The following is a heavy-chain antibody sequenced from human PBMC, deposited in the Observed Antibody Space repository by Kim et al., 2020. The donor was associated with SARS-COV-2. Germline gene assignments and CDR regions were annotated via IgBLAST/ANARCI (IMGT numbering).Heavy chain of an antibody. V-gene: IGHV1-46*01. CDR2: INPSGGST. J-gene: IGHJ6*02. CDR3: ARPVGIAAAGKFYYYYGMDV. CDR1: GYTFTSYY. Sequence: ASVKVSCKASGYTFTSYYMHWVRQAPGQGLEWMGIINPSGGSTSYAQKFQGRVTMTRDTSTSTVYMELSSLRSEDTAVYYCARPVGIAAAGKFYYYYGMDVWGQGTTVTVSS. D-gene: IGHD6-13*01.